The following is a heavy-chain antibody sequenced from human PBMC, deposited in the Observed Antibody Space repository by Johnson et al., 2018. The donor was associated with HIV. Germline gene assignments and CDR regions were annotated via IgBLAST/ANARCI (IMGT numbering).Heavy chain of an antibody. D-gene: IGHD6-19*01. CDR3: ARDHGWSRGWLFDAFDI. J-gene: IGHJ3*02. CDR1: GFTFSSYA. Sequence: QEQLVESGGGVVQPGRSLRLSCAASGFTFSSYAMHWVRQAPGKGLEWVAVISYDGSNKYYADSVKGRFTISRDNAKNSLYLQMNSLRPEDTAVYYCARDHGWSRGWLFDAFDIWGQGTMVTVSS. CDR2: ISYDGSNK. V-gene: IGHV3-30-3*01.